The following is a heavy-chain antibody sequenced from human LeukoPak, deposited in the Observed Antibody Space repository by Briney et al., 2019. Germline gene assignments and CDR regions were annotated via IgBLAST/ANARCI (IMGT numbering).Heavy chain of an antibody. V-gene: IGHV3-23*01. CDR3: AKSLTPLNYGISNSNGMDV. J-gene: IGHJ6*02. CDR2: ISGSGGGR. Sequence: QPGGSLRLSCAVSGFTFSSYVMSWVRQAPGKGLEWVSTISGSGGGRYYADSVKGRFTISRDNSKNTMYLQMNSLRAEDTAVYYCAKSLTPLNYGISNSNGMDVWGQGTTVTVSS. D-gene: IGHD4-17*01. CDR1: GFTFSSYV.